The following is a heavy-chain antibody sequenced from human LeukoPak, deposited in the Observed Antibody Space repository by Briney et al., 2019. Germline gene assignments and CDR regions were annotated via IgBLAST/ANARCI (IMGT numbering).Heavy chain of an antibody. J-gene: IGHJ3*02. Sequence: SETLSPTCAVYGGSFSGYYWSWIRQPPGKGLEWIGEINHSGSTNYNPSLKSRVTISVDTSKNQFSLKLSPVTAADTAVYYCASLWPYQLSAFDIWGQGTLVTVSS. V-gene: IGHV4-34*01. CDR1: GGSFSGYY. D-gene: IGHD2-2*01. CDR2: INHSGST. CDR3: ASLWPYQLSAFDI.